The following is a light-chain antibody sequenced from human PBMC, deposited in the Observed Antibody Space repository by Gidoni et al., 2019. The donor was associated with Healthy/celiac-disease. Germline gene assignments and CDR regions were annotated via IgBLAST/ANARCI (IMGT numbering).Light chain of an antibody. Sequence: EVVLTQSPATLSLSPGDRATLSCRASQSISTDLAWYQHKPGQAPRLLFYDASRRATGIPARFSGSGSETDFTLTISSLEPEDFAVYYCQQRNTWPRFGGGTKV. CDR3: QQRNTWPR. CDR2: DAS. J-gene: IGKJ4*01. CDR1: QSISTD. V-gene: IGKV3-11*01.